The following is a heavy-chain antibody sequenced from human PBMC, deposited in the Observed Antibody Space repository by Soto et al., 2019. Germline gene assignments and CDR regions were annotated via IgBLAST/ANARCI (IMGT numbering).Heavy chain of an antibody. CDR3: ARVGYGVSLGQGFDP. CDR2: IYSGGST. D-gene: IGHD3-16*01. J-gene: IGHJ5*02. V-gene: IGHV3-53*05. CDR1: GFSVTANY. Sequence: PGGSLRLSCEVSGFSVTANYMSWVRQAPGKGLEWVSVIYSGGSTYYIDSVKGRFSISRDISKNTLFLQMNSLGPADTAVYHCARVGYGVSLGQGFDPWGQGALVTVSS.